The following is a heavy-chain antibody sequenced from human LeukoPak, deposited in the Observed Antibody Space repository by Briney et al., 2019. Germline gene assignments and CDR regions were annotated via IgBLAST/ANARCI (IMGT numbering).Heavy chain of an antibody. V-gene: IGHV3-21*01. CDR2: ISSSSSYI. J-gene: IGHJ4*02. D-gene: IGHD3-22*01. CDR3: ARANYYDISGYDY. CDR1: GFTFSSYS. Sequence: PGGSLRLSCAASGFTFSSYSMHWVRQAPGKGLEWVSSISSSSSYIYYADSVKGRFTISRDNAKNSLYLQMNSLRAEDTAVYYCARANYYDISGYDYWGQGTLVTVSS.